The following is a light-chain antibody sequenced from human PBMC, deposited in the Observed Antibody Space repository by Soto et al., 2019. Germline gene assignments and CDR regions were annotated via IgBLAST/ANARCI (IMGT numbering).Light chain of an antibody. J-gene: IGLJ7*01. Sequence: QSALTQPASVSGSPGQSITISCTGTTSDVGRYNYVSWHQQQPGKAPKLLIFDVSNRPSGVSDRFSGSKSGNTASLTISGLQAEDEADYYCNSYTTGTTWVFGGGTQLTVL. V-gene: IGLV2-14*01. CDR1: TSDVGRYNY. CDR3: NSYTTGTTWV. CDR2: DVS.